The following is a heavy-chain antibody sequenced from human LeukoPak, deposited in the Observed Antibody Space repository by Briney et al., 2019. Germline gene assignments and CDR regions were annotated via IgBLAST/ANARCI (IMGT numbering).Heavy chain of an antibody. CDR1: GFTFSSYS. CDR3: AKDGIVATTVYYYYYYMDV. Sequence: GGSLRLSCAVSGFTFSSYSMNWVRQAPGKGLEWVSSIGTSSSYIYYADSLKGRFTISRDNAKNSLYLQMNSLRAEDTAVYYCAKDGIVATTVYYYYYYMDVWGKGTTVTVSS. V-gene: IGHV3-21*01. J-gene: IGHJ6*03. D-gene: IGHD5-12*01. CDR2: IGTSSSYI.